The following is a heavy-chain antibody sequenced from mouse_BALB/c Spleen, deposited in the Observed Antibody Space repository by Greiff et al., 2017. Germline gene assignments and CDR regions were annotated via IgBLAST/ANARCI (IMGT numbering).Heavy chain of an antibody. Sequence: EVQVVESGGGLVKPGGSLKLSCAASGFTFSDYYMYWVRQTPEKRLEWVATISDGGSYTYYPDSVKGRFTISRDNAKNNLYLQMSSLKSEDTAMYYCARDRVDGYFDYWGQGTTLTVSS. CDR1: GFTFSDYY. CDR3: ARDRVDGYFDY. CDR2: ISDGGSYT. V-gene: IGHV5-4*02. J-gene: IGHJ2*01. D-gene: IGHD2-3*01.